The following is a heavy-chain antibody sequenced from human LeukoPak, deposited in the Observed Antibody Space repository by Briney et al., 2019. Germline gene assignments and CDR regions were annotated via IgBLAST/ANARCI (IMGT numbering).Heavy chain of an antibody. CDR1: NGSIGSYY. D-gene: IGHD2-2*01. Sequence: SETLSLTCTVSNGSIGSYYWTWIRQPAGKELEWIGRIHRTGSTNYNPSLTSRVIMSVDTSKNQFSLRLTSLTAADTAVYYCAREGARDDFVVVPAALDFWGLGTLVTVSS. J-gene: IGHJ4*02. CDR3: AREGARDDFVVVPAALDF. CDR2: IHRTGST. V-gene: IGHV4-4*07.